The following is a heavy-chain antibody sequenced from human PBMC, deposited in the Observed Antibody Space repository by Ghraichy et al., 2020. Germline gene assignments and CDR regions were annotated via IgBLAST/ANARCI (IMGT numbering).Heavy chain of an antibody. V-gene: IGHV4-59*01. D-gene: IGHD3-10*01. CDR3: ARGRVFGDRYFDL. CDR2: IYYSANT. Sequence: SETLSLTCTVSGSSISHYYWSWIRQPPGKGLEWIGDIYYSANTNYNPSLKSRVTISVDTSNHQFSLRLTSVTAADTAVYYCARGRVFGDRYFDLWGRGTLVTVSS. J-gene: IGHJ2*01. CDR1: GSSISHYY.